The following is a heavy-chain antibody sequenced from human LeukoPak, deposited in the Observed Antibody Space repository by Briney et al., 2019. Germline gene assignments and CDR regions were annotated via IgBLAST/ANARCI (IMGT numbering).Heavy chain of an antibody. D-gene: IGHD3-10*01. CDR3: ASSYGQEFDP. V-gene: IGHV4-4*09. CDR1: SGAMGSYD. J-gene: IGHJ5*02. CDR2: IYTSGST. Sequence: SQTPSVTWQSSSGAMGSYDGRWSRRPPGKELEWIGYIYTSGSTNYNPSLKSRVTISVDTSKNQFSLKLSSVTAADTAVYYCASSYGQEFDPWGQGTLVTVS.